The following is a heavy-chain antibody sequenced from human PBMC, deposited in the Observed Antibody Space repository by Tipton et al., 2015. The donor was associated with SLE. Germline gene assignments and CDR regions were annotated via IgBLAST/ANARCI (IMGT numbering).Heavy chain of an antibody. V-gene: IGHV3-48*03. J-gene: IGHJ3*02. D-gene: IGHD5-12*01. CDR3: AREGLPDALDI. CDR1: GFTFSNYE. Sequence: GSLRLSCVASGFTFSNYEMNWVRQAPGKGLEWVSNIRTSGTTMFYADSVVGRFTISRDNAKNSLYLQMNSLRAEDTAVYYCAREGLPDALDIWGQGTMVVVSS. CDR2: IRTSGTTM.